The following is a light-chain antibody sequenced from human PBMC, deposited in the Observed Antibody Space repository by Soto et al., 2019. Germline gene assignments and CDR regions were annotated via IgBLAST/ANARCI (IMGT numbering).Light chain of an antibody. CDR1: SSDIGPNNY. CDR2: EVS. J-gene: IGLJ3*02. CDR3: SSYTTTTRL. Sequence: QSVLTQPASVSGSPGQSITISCTGTSSDIGPNNYVSWFQQRPGKAPTLIIYEVSNRPSGVSTHFSGSKSGNTASLTISGLLPEDEAEYYCSSYTTTTRLFGGGTQLTVL. V-gene: IGLV2-14*01.